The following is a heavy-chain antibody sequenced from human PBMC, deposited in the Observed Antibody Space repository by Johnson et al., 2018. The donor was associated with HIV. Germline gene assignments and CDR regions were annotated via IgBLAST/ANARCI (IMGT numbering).Heavy chain of an antibody. V-gene: IGHV3-20*04. D-gene: IGHD3-10*01. CDR1: GFTFSSYA. CDR3: ARARGAPWDAFDI. Sequence: EQLVESGGGLVQPGGSLRLSCAASGFTFSSYAMSWVRQAPGKGLEWVPGINWTGGSIGYGDSVKGRFTISRDNAKNSLYLQMNSLRAGYTAVYYCARARGAPWDAFDIWGQGTMVTVSS. CDR2: INWTGGSI. J-gene: IGHJ3*02.